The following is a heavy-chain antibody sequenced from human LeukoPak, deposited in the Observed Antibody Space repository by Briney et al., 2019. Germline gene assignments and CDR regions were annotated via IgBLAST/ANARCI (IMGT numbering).Heavy chain of an antibody. CDR3: ARVSWPNYYYYYYMDV. CDR2: INHSGST. CDR1: GGSFSGYS. D-gene: IGHD2/OR15-2a*01. Sequence: SETLSLTCAVYGGSFSGYSWSWIRQSPGKGLEWIGEINHSGSTNYNPSLKSRVTISVDTSKNQFSLRLSSVTAADTAVYYCARVSWPNYYYYYYMDVWGKGTTVTVSS. V-gene: IGHV4-34*01. J-gene: IGHJ6*03.